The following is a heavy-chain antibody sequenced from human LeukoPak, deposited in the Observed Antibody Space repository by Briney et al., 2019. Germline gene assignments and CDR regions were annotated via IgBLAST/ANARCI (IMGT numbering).Heavy chain of an antibody. CDR2: ISGSGGST. D-gene: IGHD3-3*01. V-gene: IGHV3-23*01. CDR3: ARERQNKDFWSGGDY. CDR1: GFTFSSYA. Sequence: GGSLRLSCATSGFTFSSYAMSWVRQAPGKGLEWVSAISGSGGSTYYADSVKGRFTISRDNSKNSLYLQMNTLRPEDTAVYYCARERQNKDFWSGGDYWGQGTLVTVSS. J-gene: IGHJ4*02.